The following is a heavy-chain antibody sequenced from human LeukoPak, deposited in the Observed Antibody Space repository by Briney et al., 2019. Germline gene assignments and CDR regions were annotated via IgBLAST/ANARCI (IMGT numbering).Heavy chain of an antibody. J-gene: IGHJ1*01. CDR2: IKEDGSRE. CDR1: GFTFSTYW. CDR3: ARDSPGYGAYVS. Sequence: GGSLRLSCAASGFTFSTYWMTWVRQAPGKGLEWVANIKEDGSREFYVDSVKGRFTISRDNAKNSLYLQMDSLTAEDTAVYYCARDSPGYGAYVSWGQGTLVSVSS. D-gene: IGHD5-12*01. V-gene: IGHV3-7*01.